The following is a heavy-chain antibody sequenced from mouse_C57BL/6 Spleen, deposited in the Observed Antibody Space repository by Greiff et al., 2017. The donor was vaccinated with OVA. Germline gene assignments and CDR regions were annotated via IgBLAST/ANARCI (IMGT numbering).Heavy chain of an antibody. V-gene: IGHV5-4*01. J-gene: IGHJ4*01. CDR3: ARDQKGNYPMDY. Sequence: EVMLVESGGGLVKPGGSLKLSCAASGFTFSSYAMSWVRQTPEKRLEWVATISDGGSYTYYPDNVKGRFTISRDNAKNNLYLQMSHLKSEDTAMYYCARDQKGNYPMDYWGQGTSVTVSS. CDR1: GFTFSSYA. CDR2: ISDGGSYT. D-gene: IGHD2-1*01.